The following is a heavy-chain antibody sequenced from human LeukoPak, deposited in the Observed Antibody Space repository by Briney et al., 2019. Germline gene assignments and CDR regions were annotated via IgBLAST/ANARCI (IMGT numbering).Heavy chain of an antibody. CDR3: AKDRPYNYADYSAIDF. J-gene: IGHJ4*02. D-gene: IGHD4-23*01. V-gene: IGHV3-23*01. CDR1: GFTFTTYG. Sequence: PGGSLRLSCGASGFTFTTYGMSWVRQAPGKGLEWVSVIDRSGDTTFYADSVKGRFTISRDNSKNTLYLQMNSLRAEDTAVYYCAKDRPYNYADYSAIDFWGQGTLVTVSS. CDR2: IDRSGDTT.